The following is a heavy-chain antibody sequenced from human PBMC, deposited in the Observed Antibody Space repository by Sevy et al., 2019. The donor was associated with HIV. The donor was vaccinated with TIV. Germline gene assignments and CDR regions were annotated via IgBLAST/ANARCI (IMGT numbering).Heavy chain of an antibody. J-gene: IGHJ6*03. V-gene: IGHV4-31*03. Sequence: SETLSLTCTVSGGSISSGGYYWSWIRQHPGMGLEWIGYIYYSGSTYYNPSLKSRVTISVDTSKNQFSLKLSSVTAAVTAVYYCARARGYDSSGYYYYYYYYMDVWGKGTTVTVSS. CDR3: ARARGYDSSGYYYYYYYYMDV. CDR1: GGSISSGGYY. CDR2: IYYSGST. D-gene: IGHD3-22*01.